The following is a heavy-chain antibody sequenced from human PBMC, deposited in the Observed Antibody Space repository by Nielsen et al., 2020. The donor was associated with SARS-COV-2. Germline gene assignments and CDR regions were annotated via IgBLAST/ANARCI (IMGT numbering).Heavy chain of an antibody. CDR3: ATGQVAYYDYVWGSYPTPYYFDY. CDR2: IYYSGCT. Sequence: WIRQPPGKGLEWIGYIYYSGCTNYNPSLKSRVTISVDTSKNQFSLKLSSVTAADTAVYYCATGQVAYYDYVWGSYPTPYYFDYWGQGTLVTVSS. V-gene: IGHV4-59*01. J-gene: IGHJ4*02. D-gene: IGHD3-16*02.